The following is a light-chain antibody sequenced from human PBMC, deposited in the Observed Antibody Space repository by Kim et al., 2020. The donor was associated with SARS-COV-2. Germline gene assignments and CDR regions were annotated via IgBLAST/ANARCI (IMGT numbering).Light chain of an antibody. J-gene: IGLJ3*02. V-gene: IGLV3-21*04. CDR2: YDS. CDR1: NIGSKS. CDR3: QVWDSSSDHPV. Sequence: APGKTARITCGGNNIGSKSVPWYQQKPGQAPVLVIYYDSDRPSGIPERFSGSNSGNTDTLTISRVEAGDEADYYCQVWDSSSDHPVFGGGTKLTVL.